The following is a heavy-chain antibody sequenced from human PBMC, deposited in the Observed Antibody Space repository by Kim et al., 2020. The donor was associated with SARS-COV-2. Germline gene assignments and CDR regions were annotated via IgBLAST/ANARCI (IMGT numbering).Heavy chain of an antibody. D-gene: IGHD2-2*01. J-gene: IGHJ4*02. CDR2: INTDGSVT. V-gene: IGHV3-74*01. CDR3: ARGGSDYARHHDY. Sequence: GGSLRLSCAASGFTFNRHWMHWVRQAPGKGLMWISRINTDGSVTDYVDPVKGRFTISRDNAKNTLFLQMHSLRVEDTAVYYCARGGSDYARHHDYWGQGTLVTVSS. CDR1: GFTFNRHW.